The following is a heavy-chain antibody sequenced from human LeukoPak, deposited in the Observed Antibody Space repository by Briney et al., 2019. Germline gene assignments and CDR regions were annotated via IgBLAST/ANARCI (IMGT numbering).Heavy chain of an antibody. V-gene: IGHV1-8*01. CDR1: GHTFTSYD. CDR3: ARAAGIRPGYIDY. Sequence: ASVKVSCKASGHTFTSYDINWVRQATGQGLEWMGWMNPNSGNTGYTQKFQGRVTITRNTSISTAYMELSSLRSEDTAVYYCARAAGIRPGYIDYWGQGTLVTVSS. CDR2: MNPNSGNT. J-gene: IGHJ4*02.